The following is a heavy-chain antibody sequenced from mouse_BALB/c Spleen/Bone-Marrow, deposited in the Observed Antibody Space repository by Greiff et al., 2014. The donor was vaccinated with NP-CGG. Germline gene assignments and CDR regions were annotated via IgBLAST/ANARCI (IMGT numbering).Heavy chain of an antibody. CDR1: GFTLTDYY. J-gene: IGHJ1*01. CDR2: IRNKAKGYTS. V-gene: IGHV7-3*02. CDR3: ARDINYDIYWYFDV. D-gene: IGHD2-4*01. Sequence: EVQVEESGGGLVQPGGSLRLSCATSGFTLTDYYMSWVRQPPGKALEGLGFIRNKAKGYTSENSASVKGRFTISRDNSQSILYLQMNTLRAEDSATYYCARDINYDIYWYFDVWGAGTTLTVSS.